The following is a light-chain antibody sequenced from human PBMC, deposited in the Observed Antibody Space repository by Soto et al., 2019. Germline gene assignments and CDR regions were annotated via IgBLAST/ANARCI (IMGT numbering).Light chain of an antibody. CDR2: ASS. J-gene: IGKJ3*01. CDR3: QQANRFPIT. Sequence: DIQMTQSPSSVSASVGDRVTITCRASQDILSWLAWYQQKPGEAPRLLIYASSNLQSGVPSRFSGSGSGTDFTLTISSLQPEEFATYYCQQANRFPITFGPGTRLDIK. CDR1: QDILSW. V-gene: IGKV1-12*01.